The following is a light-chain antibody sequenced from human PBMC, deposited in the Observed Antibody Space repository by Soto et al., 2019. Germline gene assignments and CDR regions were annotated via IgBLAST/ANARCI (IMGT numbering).Light chain of an antibody. J-gene: IGLJ2*01. CDR3: SSYTSSIVV. CDR1: SSDVGGYNY. Sequence: QSALTQPASVSGSPEQSITISCTGTSSDVGGYNYVSWYQQHPGKAPKLMIYEVSNRPSGVSNRFSGSKSGNTASLTISGLQAEDEADYYCSSYTSSIVVFGGGTKLTVL. V-gene: IGLV2-14*01. CDR2: EVS.